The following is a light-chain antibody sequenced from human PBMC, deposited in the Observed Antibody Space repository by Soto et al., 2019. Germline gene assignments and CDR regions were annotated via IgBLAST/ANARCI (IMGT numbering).Light chain of an antibody. CDR1: SSNIGRYT. J-gene: IGLJ3*02. CDR2: RND. Sequence: VLTQPPSASGTPGQRVTLSCSGSSSNIGRYTVNWYQQLPGTAPKLLIYRNDQRPSGVPDRFSGSKSGTSASLAISGLQSEDEADYYCAAWDDSLNGVVFGGGTKLTVL. CDR3: AAWDDSLNGVV. V-gene: IGLV1-44*01.